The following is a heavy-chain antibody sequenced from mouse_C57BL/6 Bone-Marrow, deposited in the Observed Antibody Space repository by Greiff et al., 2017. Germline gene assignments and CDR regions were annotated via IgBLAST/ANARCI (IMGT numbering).Heavy chain of an antibody. CDR2: IDPENGDT. D-gene: IGHD1-1*01. J-gene: IGHJ4*01. CDR1: GFNIKDDY. CDR3: TFYYYGSSYYYAMDY. V-gene: IGHV14-4*01. Sequence: VQLKQSGAELVRPGASVQLSCTASGFNIKDDYMHWVKQRPEQGLEWIGWIDPENGDTEYASKFQGKATITADTSSNTAYLQLSSLTSEDTAVYYCTFYYYGSSYYYAMDYWGQGTSVTVSS.